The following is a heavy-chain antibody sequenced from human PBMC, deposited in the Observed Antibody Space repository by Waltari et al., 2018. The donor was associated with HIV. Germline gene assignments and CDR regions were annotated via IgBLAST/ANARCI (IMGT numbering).Heavy chain of an antibody. D-gene: IGHD4-17*01. CDR3: ARGTYGDYFDY. CDR1: DYSIGNGYY. CDR2: IYHRGST. J-gene: IGHJ4*02. Sequence: QVQLQESGPGLVKASETLSLTCAVSDYSIGNGYYWGWIRQPPGKGLEWIGNIYHRGSTYDNPSLKSRVTISVDTSKNQFSLKLTSVTAADTAVYYCARGTYGDYFDYWGQGTLVTVSS. V-gene: IGHV4-38-2*01.